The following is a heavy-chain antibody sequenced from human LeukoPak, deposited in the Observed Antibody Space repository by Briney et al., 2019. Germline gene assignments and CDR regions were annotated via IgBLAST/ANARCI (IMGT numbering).Heavy chain of an antibody. D-gene: IGHD4-17*01. J-gene: IGHJ4*02. V-gene: IGHV3-48*01. Sequence: GGSLRLSCAASGFTFSSYEMNWVRQAPGKGLEWVSYISHSSSTIYYADSVKGRFTISRDNAKKSLYLQMNSLRAEDSAVYYCARDRLHYGEYEKTFDYWGQGTLVTVSS. CDR3: ARDRLHYGEYEKTFDY. CDR2: ISHSSSTI. CDR1: GFTFSSYE.